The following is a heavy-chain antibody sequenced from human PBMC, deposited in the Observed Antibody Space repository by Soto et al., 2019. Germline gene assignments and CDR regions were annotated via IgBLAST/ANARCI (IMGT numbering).Heavy chain of an antibody. Sequence: QVQLVESGGGVVQPGRSLRLSCAASGFTFSSYGMHWVRQAPGKGLEWVAVISYDGSNKYYADSVKGRVTISRDNSKNTLYLQMNSLRAEDTAVYYCAKDLLLWFGEPVFDYWGQGTLVTVSS. CDR1: GFTFSSYG. V-gene: IGHV3-30*18. CDR3: AKDLLLWFGEPVFDY. D-gene: IGHD3-10*01. J-gene: IGHJ4*02. CDR2: ISYDGSNK.